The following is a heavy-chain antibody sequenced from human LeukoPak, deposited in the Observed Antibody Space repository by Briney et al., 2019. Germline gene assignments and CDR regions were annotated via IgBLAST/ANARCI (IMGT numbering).Heavy chain of an antibody. CDR3: SREGPTGEFLGDY. Sequence: ASVKVSCKTSGYIFMNYVVTWVRQAPGQGLEWMGWISAYNGNTNYAQKFQGRVTLTTDTSTSTVYMELRSLRSDDTAVYYCSREGPTGEFLGDYWGQGTLVTVSS. J-gene: IGHJ4*02. CDR1: GYIFMNYV. CDR2: ISAYNGNT. D-gene: IGHD1-1*01. V-gene: IGHV1-18*01.